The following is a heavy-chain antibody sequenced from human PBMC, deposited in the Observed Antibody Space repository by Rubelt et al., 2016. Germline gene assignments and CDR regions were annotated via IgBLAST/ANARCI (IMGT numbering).Heavy chain of an antibody. Sequence: QVQLQQWGAGLLKPSETLSLTCAVYGGSFSGYYWSWIRQPPGKGLEWIGEINHSGSTNYNPSLKSRVTISVDTSKNQFSLKLSSVTAADTAVYYCAQTFTVTTHSDVWGQGTTVTVSS. CDR1: GGSFSGYY. CDR3: AQTFTVTTHSDV. D-gene: IGHD4-11*01. CDR2: INHSGST. V-gene: IGHV4-34*01. J-gene: IGHJ6*02.